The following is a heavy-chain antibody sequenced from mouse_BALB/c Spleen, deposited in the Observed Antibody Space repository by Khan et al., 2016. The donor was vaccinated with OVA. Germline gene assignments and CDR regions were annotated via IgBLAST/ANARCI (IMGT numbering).Heavy chain of an antibody. D-gene: IGHD2-1*01. CDR3: ARRGLDGIFPY. CDR1: GYTFTTYW. CDR2: INPSTGYT. J-gene: IGHJ3*01. V-gene: IGHV1-7*01. Sequence: QVQLKQSGAELAKPGASVKMSCKASGYTFTTYWIHWVKQRPGQGLEWIGYINPSTGYTEYNQKFKDKSTLTTDKSSSTANMQLNSLTSEDSAVYYCARRGLDGIFPYWGQGTLVTVSA.